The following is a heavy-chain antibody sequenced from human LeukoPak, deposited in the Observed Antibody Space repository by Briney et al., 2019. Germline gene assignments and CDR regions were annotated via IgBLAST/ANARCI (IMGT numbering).Heavy chain of an antibody. CDR2: IWYSGDT. D-gene: IGHD4-11*01. J-gene: IGHJ6*02. Sequence: SETLSLTCTVSGGSISSSSWSWVRQDPGKRLEWIGFIWYSGDTDYNPSLRSRVTISVDTSKNQFSLKLNSVAAADTAVYYCARDDHSPHYHYAMGVWGQGITVTVSS. CDR3: ARDDHSPHYHYAMGV. V-gene: IGHV4-59*01. CDR1: GGSISSSS.